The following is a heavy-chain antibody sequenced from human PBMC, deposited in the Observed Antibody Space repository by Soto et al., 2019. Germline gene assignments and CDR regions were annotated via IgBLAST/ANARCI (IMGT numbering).Heavy chain of an antibody. Sequence: GXSGNGSCKAAGNTFTIYGVGWVRQAPGQGLEWMGWISSYNGNTNYAQKLQGRVTMTTDTSTSTAYMELRSLRSDDTAVYYCARRTPHDDWGQATLVTVSS. CDR2: ISSYNGNT. V-gene: IGHV1-18*01. J-gene: IGHJ4*02. CDR1: GNTFTIYG. CDR3: ARRTPHDD.